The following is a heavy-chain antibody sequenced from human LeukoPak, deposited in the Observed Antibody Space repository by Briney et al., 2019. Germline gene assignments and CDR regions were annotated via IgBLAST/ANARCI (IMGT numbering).Heavy chain of an antibody. CDR2: ISVSSGNT. J-gene: IGHJ3*02. Sequence: PGGSLRLSCAASGFTFSSYSMKWVRQAPGKGLEWVSSISVSSGNTYYADSVKGRFTISRDNAKNPLYLQMSSLKTEDTAVYYCARDISPDDYFDSHKCYYDAFDIWGQGTLVTVSS. D-gene: IGHD3-22*01. V-gene: IGHV3-21*01. CDR1: GFTFSSYS. CDR3: ARDISPDDYFDSHKCYYDAFDI.